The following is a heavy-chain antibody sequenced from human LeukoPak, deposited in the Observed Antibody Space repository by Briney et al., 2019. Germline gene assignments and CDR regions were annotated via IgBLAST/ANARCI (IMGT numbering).Heavy chain of an antibody. V-gene: IGHV4-59*01. CDR1: GGSISSYY. D-gene: IGHD3-22*01. CDR3: AREDSSHFDY. Sequence: SETLSLTCTVSGGSISSYYWSWIRQPPGKGLEWIGYIYYSGSTNYNPSLKSRVTISVDTSKNQFSLQLSSVTAADTAVYYCAREDSSHFDYWGQGTLVTVSS. CDR2: IYYSGST. J-gene: IGHJ4*02.